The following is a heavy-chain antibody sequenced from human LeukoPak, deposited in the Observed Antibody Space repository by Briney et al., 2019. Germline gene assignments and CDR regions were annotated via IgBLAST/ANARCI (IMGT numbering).Heavy chain of an antibody. V-gene: IGHV3-7*01. CDR1: GFTFSSYW. Sequence: GGSLRLSCAASGFTFSSYWMSWVRQAPGKGLEWVANIKLDGSEKPYVDSVKGRFTISRDNAKNSLYLQMNSLRAEDTGVYYRARGGGFQHWGQGTLVTVSS. J-gene: IGHJ1*01. CDR2: IKLDGSEK. D-gene: IGHD3-10*01. CDR3: ARGGGFQH.